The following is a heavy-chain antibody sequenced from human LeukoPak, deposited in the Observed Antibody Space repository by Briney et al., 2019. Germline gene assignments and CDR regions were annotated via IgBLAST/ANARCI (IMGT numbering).Heavy chain of an antibody. CDR3: AKDGYSSGWYRYFDL. CDR2: ISGSGGST. V-gene: IGHV3-23*01. Sequence: GGSLRLSCAASGFTFSSYAMSWVRQAPGKGLEWVSAISGSGGSTYYADSVKGRFTISRDNSKNTLYLQMNSLRAEDTAVYYCAKDGYSSGWYRYFDLWGRGPLVTVSS. J-gene: IGHJ2*01. D-gene: IGHD6-19*01. CDR1: GFTFSSYA.